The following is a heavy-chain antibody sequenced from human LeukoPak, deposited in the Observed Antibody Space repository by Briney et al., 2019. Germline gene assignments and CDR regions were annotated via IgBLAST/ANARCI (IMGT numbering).Heavy chain of an antibody. CDR1: GFTFSSYW. J-gene: IGHJ3*02. Sequence: GGSLRLSCSASGFTFSSYWMTRVRQAPGKGLEWVVNIKQDGSEKHCVDSVKGRFTISRDNAKNSLYLQMNSLRAEDTAVYYCARVISAYCSGGSCWGAFDIWGQGTMVTVSS. D-gene: IGHD2-15*01. CDR2: IKQDGSEK. CDR3: ARVISAYCSGGSCWGAFDI. V-gene: IGHV3-7*03.